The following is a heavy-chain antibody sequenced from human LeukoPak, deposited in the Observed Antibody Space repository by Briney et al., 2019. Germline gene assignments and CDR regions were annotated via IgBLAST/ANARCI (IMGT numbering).Heavy chain of an antibody. J-gene: IGHJ4*02. D-gene: IGHD3-22*01. CDR2: ISGSGDNT. CDR1: GFTFSSYA. Sequence: GGSLRLSCAASGFTFSSYAMSWVRQAPGKELEWVSGISGSGDNTYYADSVKGRFTISRDNSKNTLYVQVNSLGTEDTAAYYCAKGSYYDSSGSFYFDYWGQGTLVTVSS. CDR3: AKGSYYDSSGSFYFDY. V-gene: IGHV3-23*01.